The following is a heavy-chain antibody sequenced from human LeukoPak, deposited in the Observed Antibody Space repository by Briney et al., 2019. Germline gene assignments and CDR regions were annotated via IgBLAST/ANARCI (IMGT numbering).Heavy chain of an antibody. CDR1: AGTGSGNY. CDR2: PHNTGRA. Sequence: SEKLSFNGTVYAGTGSGNYWVWIRHRQGQELEWIVNPHNTGRANYSTSYNSLAIIWVNTTRNAFTERLSPVSTAETGVYYCARHKAPHKGDAFDIWGQGTMVTVSS. CDR3: ARHKAPHKGDAFDI. V-gene: IGHV4-59*08. J-gene: IGHJ3*02.